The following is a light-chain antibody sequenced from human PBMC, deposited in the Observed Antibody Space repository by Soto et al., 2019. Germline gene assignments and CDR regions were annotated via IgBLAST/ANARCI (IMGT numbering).Light chain of an antibody. CDR1: QSVSSSF. J-gene: IGKJ2*01. CDR3: QQYGSSPRTYT. CDR2: GAN. V-gene: IGKV3-20*01. Sequence: EIVLTQSPGTLSLSPGERATLSCRASQSVSSSFLAWYQQKPGQAPSLLVYGANNRATGIPDRFSGSGSGTDFTLTISRLEPEDFAVYYCQQYGSSPRTYTFGQGTKLEIK.